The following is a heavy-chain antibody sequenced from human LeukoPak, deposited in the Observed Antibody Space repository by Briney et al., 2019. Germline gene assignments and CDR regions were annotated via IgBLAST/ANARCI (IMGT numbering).Heavy chain of an antibody. V-gene: IGHV4-34*01. CDR2: INHSGST. CDR1: GGSFSGYY. J-gene: IGHJ4*02. CDR3: ARGRTRVVPAARCYFDY. Sequence: SETLSLTCAVYGGSFSGYYWSWIRQPPGKGLEWIGEINHSGSTNYNLSLKSRVTISVDTSKNQFSLKLSSVTAADTAVYYCARGRTRVVPAARCYFDYWGQGTLVTVSS. D-gene: IGHD2-2*01.